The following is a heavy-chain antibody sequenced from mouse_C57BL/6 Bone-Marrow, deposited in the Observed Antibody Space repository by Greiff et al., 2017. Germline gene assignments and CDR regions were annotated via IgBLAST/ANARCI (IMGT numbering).Heavy chain of an antibody. CDR1: GYTFTEYT. V-gene: IGHV1-62-2*01. CDR3: ARHEDGYYGNYHWYFDV. D-gene: IGHD2-1*01. J-gene: IGHJ1*03. CDR2: FYPGSGSI. Sequence: QVQLQQSGAELVKPGASVKLSCKASGYTFTEYTIHWVKQRSGQGLEWIGWFYPGSGSIKYNEKFKDKATLTADKSSSTVYMELSRLTSEDSAVYFCARHEDGYYGNYHWYFDVWGTGTTVTVSS.